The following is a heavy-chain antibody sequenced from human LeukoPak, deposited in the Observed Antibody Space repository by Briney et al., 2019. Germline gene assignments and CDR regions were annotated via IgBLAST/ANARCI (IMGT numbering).Heavy chain of an antibody. V-gene: IGHV4-59*01. CDR1: GGSISSYY. D-gene: IGHD3-3*01. CDR2: IYYSGST. J-gene: IGHJ3*02. Sequence: SETLSLTCTVSGGSISSYYWSWIRQPPGKGLEWIGYIYYSGSTNYNPSLKSRVTISVDTSKNQFSLKLSSVTAADTAVYYCARVFHDFRSGSKAFDIWGQGTMVTVSS. CDR3: ARVFHDFRSGSKAFDI.